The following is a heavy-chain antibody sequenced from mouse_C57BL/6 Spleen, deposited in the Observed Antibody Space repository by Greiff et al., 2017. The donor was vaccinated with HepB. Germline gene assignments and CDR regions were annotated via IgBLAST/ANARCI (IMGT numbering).Heavy chain of an antibody. CDR1: GYTFTDYY. Sequence: VQLQQSGAELVRPGASVKLSCKASGYTFTDYYINWVKQRPGQGLEWIARIYPGSGNTYYNEKFKGKATLTAEKSSSTAYMQLSSLTSEDSAVYFCAREGRAYWGQGTLVTVSA. CDR2: IYPGSGNT. CDR3: AREGRAY. J-gene: IGHJ3*01. V-gene: IGHV1-76*01.